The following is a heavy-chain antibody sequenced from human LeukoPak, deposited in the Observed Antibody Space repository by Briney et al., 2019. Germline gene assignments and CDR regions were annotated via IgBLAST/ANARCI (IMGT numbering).Heavy chain of an antibody. J-gene: IGHJ4*02. D-gene: IGHD3-22*01. CDR1: GGTFSSYA. V-gene: IGHV1-69*13. CDR2: IIPIFGTA. CDR3: ARRGQWLLRAVLDY. Sequence: SVKVSCKASGGTFSSYAISWVRQAPGQGLEWMGGIIPIFGTANYAQKFQGRVTITADESTSTAYMELSRLRSDDTAVYYCARRGQWLLRAVLDYWGQGTLVTVSS.